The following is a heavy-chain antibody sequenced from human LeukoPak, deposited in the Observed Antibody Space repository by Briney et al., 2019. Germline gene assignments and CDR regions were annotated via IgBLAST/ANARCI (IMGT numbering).Heavy chain of an antibody. D-gene: IGHD1-1*01. CDR1: GGSFSGYY. J-gene: IGHJ4*02. CDR3: ARLTRRSGNYFDY. CDR2: INHSGST. V-gene: IGHV4-34*01. Sequence: SETLSLTCAVYGGSFSGYYWSWIRQPPGKGLEWIGEINHSGSTNYNPSLKSRVTISVDTSKSQFSLKLSSVTAADTAVYYCARLTRRSGNYFDYWGQGTLVTVSS.